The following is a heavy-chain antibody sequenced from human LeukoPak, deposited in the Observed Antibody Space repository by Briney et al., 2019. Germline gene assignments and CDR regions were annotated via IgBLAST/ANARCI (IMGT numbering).Heavy chain of an antibody. J-gene: IGHJ4*02. Sequence: GGSLRLSCAASGFTFSDYYMSWIRQAPGKGLEWVSYISSSGSTIYYADSVKGRSTISRDNAKNSPYLQMNSLRAGDTAVYYCARASSVLSWAFDYWGQGTLVTVSS. V-gene: IGHV3-11*01. CDR3: ARASSVLSWAFDY. D-gene: IGHD3-16*01. CDR1: GFTFSDYY. CDR2: ISSSGSTI.